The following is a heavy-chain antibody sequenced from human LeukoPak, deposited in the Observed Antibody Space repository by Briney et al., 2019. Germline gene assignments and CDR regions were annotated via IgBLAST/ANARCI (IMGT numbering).Heavy chain of an antibody. V-gene: IGHV3-7*03. CDR2: IKQEGSEK. CDR3: VRYITMVRGVKYYFDY. J-gene: IGHJ4*02. Sequence: GGSLRLSCAASGFTFSSYWMSWVRQAPGKGLEWVANIKQEGSEKYYVDSVKGRFTISRDNAKNSLYPQMNSLRAEDTAVYYCVRYITMVRGVKYYFDYWGQGTLVTVSS. D-gene: IGHD3-10*01. CDR1: GFTFSSYW.